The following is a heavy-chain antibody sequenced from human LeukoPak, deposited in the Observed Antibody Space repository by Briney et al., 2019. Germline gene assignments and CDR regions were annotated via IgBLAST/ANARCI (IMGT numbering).Heavy chain of an antibody. D-gene: IGHD6-19*01. Sequence: GGSLRLSCVASGFTFSSCAMSWVRLAPGKGLEWVAGISSNGGNIYYADSVKGRFTISRDNPKNTLFLQMNSLRAGDTAVYYCAKEGGMAVAGTIPLDSWGQGTLVTVSS. CDR2: ISSNGGNI. CDR1: GFTFSSCA. J-gene: IGHJ4*02. V-gene: IGHV3-23*01. CDR3: AKEGGMAVAGTIPLDS.